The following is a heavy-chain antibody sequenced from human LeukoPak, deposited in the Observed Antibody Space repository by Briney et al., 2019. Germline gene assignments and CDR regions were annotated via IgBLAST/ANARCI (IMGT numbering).Heavy chain of an antibody. D-gene: IGHD5-18*01. CDR2: ISGSGDSV. V-gene: IGHV3-23*01. J-gene: IGHJ4*02. CDR3: GKGNTASRPGFVD. Sequence: PGGYLRLSCAASGFTFTNYEMRWVRQAPGKGLEWLSSISGSGDSVFYADSVKGRFTISRDNSLNTLHLQMNSLRAEDTAFYYCGKGNTASRPGFVDWGQGTLVTVSS. CDR1: GFTFTNYE.